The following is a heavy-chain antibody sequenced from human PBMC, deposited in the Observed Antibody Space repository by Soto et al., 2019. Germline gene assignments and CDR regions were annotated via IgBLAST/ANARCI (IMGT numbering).Heavy chain of an antibody. J-gene: IGHJ6*02. Sequence: AGGSLRLSCAASGFTFSSYGMHWVRQAPGKGLEWVAVISYDGSNKYYADSVKGRFTISRDNSKNTLYLQMNSLRAEDTAVYYCAKDLRGSRLLAYGMDVWGQGTTVTVSS. CDR3: AKDLRGSRLLAYGMDV. CDR1: GFTFSSYG. CDR2: ISYDGSNK. D-gene: IGHD2-8*02. V-gene: IGHV3-30*18.